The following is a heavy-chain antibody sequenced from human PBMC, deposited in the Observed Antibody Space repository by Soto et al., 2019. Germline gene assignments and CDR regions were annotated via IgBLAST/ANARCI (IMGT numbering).Heavy chain of an antibody. D-gene: IGHD6-13*01. CDR2: MSYDGSNK. J-gene: IGHJ4*02. CDR1: GFTFSNYA. CDR3: ARAYSSNWYGGYFDY. V-gene: IGHV3-30-3*01. Sequence: PGGSLRLSCAASGFTFSNYAMHWVRQAPGKGLEWVAVMSYDGSNKYYADSVTGRFTISRDNSKNTLYLQMDSLRAEDTAVYYCARAYSSNWYGGYFDYWGQGTLVTVSS.